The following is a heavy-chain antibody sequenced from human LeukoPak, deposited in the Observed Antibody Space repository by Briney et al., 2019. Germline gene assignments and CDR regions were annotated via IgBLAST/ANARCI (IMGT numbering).Heavy chain of an antibody. CDR1: GYTFTSYY. V-gene: IGHV1-46*01. Sequence: ASVKVSCKASGYTFTSYYMHWVRQAPGQGLEWMGIINPSGGSTSYAQKFQGRVTMTRDTSTSTVYMELSSLRSEDTAVYYCARDCSGGSCYYYYYYGMDVWGQGTTVTVSS. CDR2: INPSGGST. D-gene: IGHD2-15*01. CDR3: ARDCSGGSCYYYYYYGMDV. J-gene: IGHJ6*02.